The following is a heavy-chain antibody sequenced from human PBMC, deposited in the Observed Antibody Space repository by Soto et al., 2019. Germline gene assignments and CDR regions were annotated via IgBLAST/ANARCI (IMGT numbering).Heavy chain of an antibody. CDR3: ARAEPFQRCWFDP. CDR2: VNHSGEA. J-gene: IGHJ5*02. V-gene: IGHV4-34*01. CDR1: GGSFRNDY. Sequence: SETLSLTCGVYGGSFRNDYWIWVRQPPGKGLEWIGEVNHSGEATYNPSLQSRVSISLDTSNNHFSLKMTSVTAADTAIYFCARAEPFQRCWFDPWGQRTQLTVSS.